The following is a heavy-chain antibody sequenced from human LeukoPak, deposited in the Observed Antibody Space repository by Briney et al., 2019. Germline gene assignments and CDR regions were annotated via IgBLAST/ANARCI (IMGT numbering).Heavy chain of an antibody. CDR2: INPNSGGT. D-gene: IGHD3-10*01. V-gene: IGHV1-2*02. J-gene: IGHJ4*02. CDR1: GYTFTGYY. Sequence: ASVKVSCKASGYTFTGYYMPWVRQAPGQGLEWMGWINPNSGGTNYAQKFQGRVTMTRDTSISTAYMELSRLRSDDTAVYYCAREYGSGSYGDYWGQGTLVTVSS. CDR3: AREYGSGSYGDY.